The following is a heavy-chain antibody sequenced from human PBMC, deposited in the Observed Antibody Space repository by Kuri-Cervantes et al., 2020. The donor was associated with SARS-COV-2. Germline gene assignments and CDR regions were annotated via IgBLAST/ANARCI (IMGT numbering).Heavy chain of an antibody. CDR2: IGGSGVRT. V-gene: IGHV3-23*01. CDR3: AKVGGHREYFQN. CDR1: GFTFSSYA. Sequence: GDSRKSSFAASGFTFSSYAMNWVRQAPGKGLSWVSVIGGSGVRTNYADSVKGRFTISRDNSKITLCLQMNSLRAEDTAVYYCAKVGGHREYFQNWGPGTLVTVSS. D-gene: IGHD3-16*01. J-gene: IGHJ1*01.